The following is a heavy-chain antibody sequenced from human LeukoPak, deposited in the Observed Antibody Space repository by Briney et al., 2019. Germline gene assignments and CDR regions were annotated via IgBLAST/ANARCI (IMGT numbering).Heavy chain of an antibody. V-gene: IGHV3-23*01. CDR2: ISGSGGST. J-gene: IGHJ4*02. Sequence: PGGTLRLSCAASGFTFSSYGMSWVRQALGKGLEWVSAISGSGGSTYYADSVKGRFTISRDNSKNTLYLQMNSLRAEDTAVYYCAKDPYGIVATSFDYWGQGTLVTVSS. D-gene: IGHD5-12*01. CDR1: GFTFSSYG. CDR3: AKDPYGIVATSFDY.